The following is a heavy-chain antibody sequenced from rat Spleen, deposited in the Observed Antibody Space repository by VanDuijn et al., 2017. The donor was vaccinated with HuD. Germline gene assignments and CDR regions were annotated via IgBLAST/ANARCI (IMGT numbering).Heavy chain of an antibody. V-gene: IGHV3-1*01. CDR3: ARGGYSSYISDY. Sequence: EVQLQESGPGLVKPSQSLSLTCSVTGYSIPSNYWGWIRKFPGNKMEWIGHISYSGRTSYNPSLKSRISITRETSKNQFFLHLNSVTTEDTATDCCARGGYSSYISDYWGQGVMVTVSS. J-gene: IGHJ2*01. CDR1: GYSIPSNY. D-gene: IGHD1-2*01. CDR2: ISYSGRT.